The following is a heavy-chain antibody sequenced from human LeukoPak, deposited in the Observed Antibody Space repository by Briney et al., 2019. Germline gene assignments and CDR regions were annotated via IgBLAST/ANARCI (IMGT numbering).Heavy chain of an antibody. CDR3: ARDRGIYVGYKAVDY. CDR2: ISYDGSNK. CDR1: GFTFSSYA. D-gene: IGHD1-14*01. V-gene: IGHV3-30*04. Sequence: PGGSLRLSCAASGFTFSSYAMHWVRQAPGKGLEWVAVISYDGSNKYYADSVTGRFTISRDISKNTLYLQMISLRAEDTAVYYCARDRGIYVGYKAVDYWGQGTLVTVSS. J-gene: IGHJ4*02.